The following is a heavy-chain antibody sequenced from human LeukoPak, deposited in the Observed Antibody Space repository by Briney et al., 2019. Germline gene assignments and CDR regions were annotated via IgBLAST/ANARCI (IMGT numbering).Heavy chain of an antibody. CDR2: INPNSGGT. J-gene: IGHJ4*02. V-gene: IGHV1-2*02. CDR1: GYTFTGYY. Sequence: ASVKVSCKASGYTFTGYYMHWVRQAPGQGLEWMGWINPNSGGTNYAQKFQGRVTMTRDTSISTAYMELSRLRSDDTAVYYCARINYDSIVVGFDYWGQGTLVTVSS. CDR3: ARINYDSIVVGFDY. D-gene: IGHD2-21*01.